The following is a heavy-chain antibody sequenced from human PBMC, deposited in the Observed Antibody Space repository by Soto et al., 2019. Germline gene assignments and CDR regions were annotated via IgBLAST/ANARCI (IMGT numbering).Heavy chain of an antibody. CDR3: ARRLYCSGGSCYPDYYYYYGMYV. CDR1: GGSISSSSYY. J-gene: IGHJ6*02. V-gene: IGHV4-39*01. D-gene: IGHD2-15*01. CDR2: IYYSGST. Sequence: SETLSLTCTVSGGSISSSSYYWGWIRQPPGKGLEWIGSIYYSGSTYYNPPLKSRVTISVDTSKNQFSLELSSVTAADTAVYYCARRLYCSGGSCYPDYYYYYGMYVWGPGTTVTVSS.